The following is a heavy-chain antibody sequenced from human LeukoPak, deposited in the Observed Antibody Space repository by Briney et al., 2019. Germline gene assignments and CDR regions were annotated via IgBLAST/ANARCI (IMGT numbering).Heavy chain of an antibody. CDR3: ARGPIAAADYYFDY. V-gene: IGHV1-8*03. J-gene: IGHJ4*02. CDR2: MNPNSGNT. CDR1: GYTFTSYD. D-gene: IGHD6-13*01. Sequence: ASVKVSCKASGYTFTSYDISWVRQATGQGLEWMGWMNPNSGNTGYAQKFQGRDTITRNTSISTAYMELSSLRSEDTAVYYCARGPIAAADYYFDYWGQGTLVTVSS.